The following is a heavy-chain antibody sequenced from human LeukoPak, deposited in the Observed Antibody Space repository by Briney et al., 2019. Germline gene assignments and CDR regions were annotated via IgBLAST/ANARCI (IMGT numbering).Heavy chain of an antibody. CDR1: GYTFTSYY. V-gene: IGHV1-46*01. J-gene: IGHJ4*02. CDR2: INPSGGST. D-gene: IGHD3-10*01. CDR3: AREPSPMVRGYSPAY. Sequence: VASVKVSCKASGYTFTSYYMYWVRQAPGQGLEWMGIINPSGGSTTYAQKFQGRVTMTRDTSTSTAHMELRSLRSEDTAVYYCAREPSPMVRGYSPAYWGQGTLVTVSS.